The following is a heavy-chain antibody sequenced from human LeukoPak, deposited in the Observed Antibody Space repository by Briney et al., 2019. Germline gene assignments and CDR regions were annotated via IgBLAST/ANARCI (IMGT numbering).Heavy chain of an antibody. CDR2: IKKDGSEE. Sequence: GGSLRLSCAASGFTFSSYWMSWVRQAPGKGLEWVAHIKKDGSEEYYVDPVKGRFTISRDNAKNSLYLQMNSLRAEDTAVYYCARHIRGSSSSCFDYWGQGTLVTVSS. CDR3: ARHIRGSSSSCFDY. J-gene: IGHJ4*02. V-gene: IGHV3-7*05. D-gene: IGHD6-6*01. CDR1: GFTFSSYW.